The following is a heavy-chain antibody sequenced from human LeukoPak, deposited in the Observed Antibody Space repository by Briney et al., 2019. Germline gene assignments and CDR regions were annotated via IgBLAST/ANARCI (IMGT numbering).Heavy chain of an antibody. V-gene: IGHV5-51*01. CDR1: GYGFTNYW. D-gene: IGHD6-13*01. Sequence: KAGESLKISCKGSGYGFTNYWIAWVRRMPGKGLEWVGNINPANSETTYSPSFQGQVTITVDKSISTAYLQWSSLKASDTAIYYCARHYSSSWLAYWGQGALVTVSS. CDR3: ARHYSSSWLAY. J-gene: IGHJ4*02. CDR2: INPANSET.